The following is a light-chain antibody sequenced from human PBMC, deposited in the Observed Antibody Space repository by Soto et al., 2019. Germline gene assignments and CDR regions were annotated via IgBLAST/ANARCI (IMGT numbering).Light chain of an antibody. J-gene: IGKJ5*01. Sequence: DRELTRSPAPLSSYIGVRVTITSLASQSISSYFNWDQQKPGKAPKLLSHAASSWQSGVTSRFSGCGSGREFTLTRSNRVTEDCATDVCPQSVRTPIPFCQG. CDR3: PQSVRTPIP. CDR2: AAS. CDR1: QSISSY. V-gene: IGKV1-39*01.